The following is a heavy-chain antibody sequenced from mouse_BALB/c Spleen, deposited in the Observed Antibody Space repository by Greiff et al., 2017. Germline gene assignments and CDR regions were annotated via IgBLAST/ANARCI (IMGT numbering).Heavy chain of an antibody. CDR1: GYTFTSYN. CDR2: IYPGNGDT. D-gene: IGHD1-1*01. Sequence: LQQPGAELVKPGASVKMSCKASGYTFTSYNMHWVKQTPGQGLEWIGAIYPGNGDTSYNQKFKGKATLTADKSSSTAYMQLSSLTSEDSAVYYCARGDYYGSSYVEAMDYWGQGTSVTVSS. J-gene: IGHJ4*01. CDR3: ARGDYYGSSYVEAMDY. V-gene: IGHV1-12*01.